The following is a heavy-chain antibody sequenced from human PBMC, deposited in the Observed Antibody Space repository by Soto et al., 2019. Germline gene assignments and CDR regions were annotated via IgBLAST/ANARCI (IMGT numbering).Heavy chain of an antibody. CDR3: AREEVGYCSSTSCYSYYYYYYGMDV. Sequence: LSLTCAVYGGSFSGYYWSWIRQPPGKGLEWIGEINHSGSTNYNPSLKSRVTISVDTSKNQFSLKLSSVTAADTAVYYCAREEVGYCSSTSCYSYYYYYYGMDVWGQGTTVTVSS. CDR1: GGSFSGYY. D-gene: IGHD2-2*02. V-gene: IGHV4-34*01. J-gene: IGHJ6*02. CDR2: INHSGST.